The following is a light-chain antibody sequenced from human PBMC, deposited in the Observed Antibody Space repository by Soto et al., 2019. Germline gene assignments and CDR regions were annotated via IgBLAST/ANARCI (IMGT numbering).Light chain of an antibody. CDR2: KAS. J-gene: IGKJ2*01. V-gene: IGKV1-5*03. Sequence: DIQMTQSPSTLSASVGDRVTITCRASQSISNWLAWYQQKPGKAPNLVIYKASSLETGVPSRFSGSGSGTEFTLPLSSLQPDDFATYYCQQYNGYSYTFGQGTKLEIK. CDR1: QSISNW. CDR3: QQYNGYSYT.